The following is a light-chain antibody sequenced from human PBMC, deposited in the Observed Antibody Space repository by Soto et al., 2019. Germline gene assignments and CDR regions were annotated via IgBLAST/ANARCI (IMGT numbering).Light chain of an antibody. Sequence: QSVLTQPPSVSGAPGQRVTISCTGSNSNIGSGYDVHWFQQLPGTAPKLLICGNFNRPSGVPDRFSGSQSGTSASLAITGLQAEDEADYYCQSYDNGLSGWVFGGGTKVTVL. J-gene: IGLJ3*02. CDR3: QSYDNGLSGWV. CDR2: GNF. CDR1: NSNIGSGYD. V-gene: IGLV1-40*01.